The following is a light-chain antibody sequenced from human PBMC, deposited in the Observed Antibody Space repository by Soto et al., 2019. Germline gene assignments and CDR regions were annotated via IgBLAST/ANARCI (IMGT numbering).Light chain of an antibody. CDR3: HQYNNYLRT. J-gene: IGKJ1*01. CDR2: DVS. V-gene: IGKV1-5*01. CDR1: QSISSW. Sequence: DIKMTQSPPTLSTSLGDRVTITCRASQSISSWLAWYQQRPGKAPNLLIYDVSSLESVVPSRFTGSGSGTEFTLTIISLQPDDFAAYYCHQYNNYLRTFGQGTKVEIK.